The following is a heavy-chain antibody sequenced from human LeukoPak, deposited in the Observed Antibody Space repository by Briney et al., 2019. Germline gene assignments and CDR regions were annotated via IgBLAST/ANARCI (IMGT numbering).Heavy chain of an antibody. V-gene: IGHV3-11*01. CDR3: ARDSYYDSSGYPGY. Sequence: GGSLRLSCAASGFTFSDYYMSWIRQAPGKGLEWVSYISSSGSTIYYADSVKGRFTISRDNAKNSLYLQMNSLRAEGTAVYYCARDSYYDSSGYPGYWGQGTLVTVSS. CDR1: GFTFSDYY. J-gene: IGHJ4*02. CDR2: ISSSGSTI. D-gene: IGHD3-22*01.